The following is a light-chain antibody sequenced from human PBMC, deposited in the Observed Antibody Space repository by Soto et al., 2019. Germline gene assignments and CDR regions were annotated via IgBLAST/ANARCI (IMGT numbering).Light chain of an antibody. CDR1: QTVSNQ. Sequence: EIVLTQSPVTRHLSPGERATLSCRASQTVSNQLAWYQQKPGQAPRLLIYDASRRVTGIPARFSGSGSGTDFTLTLSSLEPEDFAVYYCQQRAGPSTFGQGTRLETK. CDR3: QQRAGPST. J-gene: IGKJ5*01. CDR2: DAS. V-gene: IGKV3-11*01.